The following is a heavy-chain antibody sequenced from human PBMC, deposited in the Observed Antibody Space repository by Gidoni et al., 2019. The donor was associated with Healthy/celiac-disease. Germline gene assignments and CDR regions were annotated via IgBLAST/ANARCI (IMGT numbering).Heavy chain of an antibody. CDR2: IYYSGRT. CDR1: GGSISSYD. V-gene: IGHV4-59*01. D-gene: IGHD1-7*01. J-gene: IGHJ4*02. Sequence: QVQLQESGPGLVKPSETLSLTCTVSGGSISSYDWSWILQPPGKGLDWIGYIYYSGRTNYNPSLKSRVTISVDTSKNQFSLKLSSVTAADTAVYYCASSPSGWNYSHWGQGTLVTVSS. CDR3: ASSPSGWNYSH.